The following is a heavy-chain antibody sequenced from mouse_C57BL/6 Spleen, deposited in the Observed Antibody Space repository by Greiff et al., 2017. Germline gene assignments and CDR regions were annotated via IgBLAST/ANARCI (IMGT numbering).Heavy chain of an antibody. CDR2: IYWDDDK. CDR1: GFSLSTSGLG. CDR3: ARGYDYDGVAY. J-gene: IGHJ3*01. Sequence: QVTLKESGPGILQSSQTLCLTCSFSGFSLSTSGLGVSWIRQPSGKGLEWLAHIYWDDDKRYHPSLNSQLTISKDTSRNQVFLKITSVDTADTATYYCARGYDYDGVAYWGQGTLVTVSA. D-gene: IGHD2-4*01. V-gene: IGHV8-12*01.